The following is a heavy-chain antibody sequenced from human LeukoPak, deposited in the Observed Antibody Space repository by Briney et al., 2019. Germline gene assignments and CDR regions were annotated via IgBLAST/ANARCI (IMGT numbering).Heavy chain of an antibody. D-gene: IGHD6-19*01. J-gene: IGHJ5*02. CDR3: ARGEAVAGTGWFDP. CDR2: ISAYDGNT. CDR1: GYTFTSYG. Sequence: ASVKVSCKASGYTFTSYGISWVRQAPGQGLEWMGWISAYDGNTNYAQKLQGRVTMTTDTSTSTAYMELRSLRSDDTAVYYCARGEAVAGTGWFDPWGQGTLVTVSS. V-gene: IGHV1-18*01.